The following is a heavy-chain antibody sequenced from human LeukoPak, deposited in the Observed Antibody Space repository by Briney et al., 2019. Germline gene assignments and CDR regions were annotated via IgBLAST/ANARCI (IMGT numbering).Heavy chain of an antibody. V-gene: IGHV4-39*01. CDR1: GGSTRSSYYY. CDR2: IYDSGST. J-gene: IGHJ5*02. Sequence: SQTLSLTHPVAGGSTRSSYYYWGWIRPPPGKGLEWIGSIYDSGSTYYNPSLKSRVTISVDTSKNQFSLKLNSVTAADTAVYYCARHYGPWGQGTLVTVSS. CDR3: ARHYGP. D-gene: IGHD3-10*01.